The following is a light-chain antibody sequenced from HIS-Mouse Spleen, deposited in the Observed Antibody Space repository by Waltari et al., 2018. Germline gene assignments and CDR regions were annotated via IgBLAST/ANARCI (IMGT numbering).Light chain of an antibody. V-gene: IGLV2-23*01. CDR3: CSYAGSSTWV. CDR2: EGS. J-gene: IGLJ3*02. CDR1: SSDVGSYNL. Sequence: QSALTQPASVSGSPGQSITISCTGTSSDVGSYNLVPCYQQHPGKAPKLIIYEGSKRPSGVSTRFSGSKAGDTASLTSSGLQAEDEADYYCCSYAGSSTWVFGGGTKLTVL.